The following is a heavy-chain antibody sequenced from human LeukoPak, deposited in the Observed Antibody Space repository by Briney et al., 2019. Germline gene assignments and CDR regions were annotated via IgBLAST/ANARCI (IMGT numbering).Heavy chain of an antibody. CDR3: ARGPSGYHNT. J-gene: IGHJ4*02. CDR2: ISGRGGTT. CDR1: GFTFNHYG. D-gene: IGHD5-12*01. Sequence: GGTLRLSCVASGFTFNHYGMNWVRQAPGKGLEWVSGISGRGGTTYYADSVRGQFTISRDNSKNTLYLQMNSLRAEDTAVYYCARGPSGYHNTGGQGTLVTVSS. V-gene: IGHV3-23*01.